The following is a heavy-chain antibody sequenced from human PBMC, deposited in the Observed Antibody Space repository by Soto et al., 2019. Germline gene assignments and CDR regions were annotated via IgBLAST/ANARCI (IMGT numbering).Heavy chain of an antibody. CDR3: ARDRLRGYDSSGFYS. V-gene: IGHV1-18*01. CDR1: GYSFSSYG. J-gene: IGHJ4*02. Sequence: QVQLVQSGAELRKPGASVKVSCKASGYSFSSYGINWVRHAPGQGLEWMGWINTYNGNRNYAQKFEDRVTMTTATSTNKVYMELRSLKSDDTAIYYCARDRLRGYDSSGFYSWGQGTLVTVSS. CDR2: INTYNGNR. D-gene: IGHD3-22*01.